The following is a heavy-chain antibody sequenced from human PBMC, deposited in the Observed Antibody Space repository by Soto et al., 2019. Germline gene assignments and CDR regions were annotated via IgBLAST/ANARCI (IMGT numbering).Heavy chain of an antibody. CDR3: ARDSLELYYYDSSGSRGAFEI. J-gene: IGHJ3*02. Sequence: ASVKVSCKASGYTFTSYYMHWVRQAPGQGLEWMGIINPSGGSTSYAQKFQGRVTMTRDTSTSTVYMGLSSLRSEDTAVYYCARDSLELYYYDSSGSRGAFEIWGQGTMVTVSS. V-gene: IGHV1-46*01. CDR2: INPSGGST. CDR1: GYTFTSYY. D-gene: IGHD3-22*01.